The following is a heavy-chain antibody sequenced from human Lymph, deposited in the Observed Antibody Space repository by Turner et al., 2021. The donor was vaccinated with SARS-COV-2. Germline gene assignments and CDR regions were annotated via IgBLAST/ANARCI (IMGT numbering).Heavy chain of an antibody. CDR1: GFTFSSYG. Sequence: QVQLVESGGGVVQPGRSLRLYCTASGFTFSSYGMHWVRQAPGKGLEWVAFIWYDGSNKYYADSVKGRFTISRDNSKITLYLQMNSLRAEDTAVYYCSRGIYDSGGYLSYYFDYWGQGTLVTVSS. CDR2: IWYDGSNK. D-gene: IGHD3-22*01. V-gene: IGHV3-33*01. CDR3: SRGIYDSGGYLSYYFDY. J-gene: IGHJ4*02.